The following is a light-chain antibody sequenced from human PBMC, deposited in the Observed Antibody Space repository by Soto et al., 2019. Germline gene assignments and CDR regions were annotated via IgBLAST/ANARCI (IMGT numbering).Light chain of an antibody. J-gene: IGKJ2*01. V-gene: IGKV1-39*01. CDR2: AAS. Sequence: DIQMTQSPSSLSASVGDRVTITCRASQSISSYLNWYQQKPGKAPKLLIYAASSLQSGVPSMFSGSESGTEFTLTISSLQPEDFATYYCQQSYSTHPYTVGRGTKLEIK. CDR1: QSISSY. CDR3: QQSYSTHPYT.